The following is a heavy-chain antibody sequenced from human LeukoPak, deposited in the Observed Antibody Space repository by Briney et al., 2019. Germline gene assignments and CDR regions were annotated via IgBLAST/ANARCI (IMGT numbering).Heavy chain of an antibody. CDR2: IYYTGST. CDR1: GGSITSNSLY. V-gene: IGHV4-61*02. J-gene: IGHJ4*02. CDR3: ARVAYSYGSAYFHC. D-gene: IGHD5-18*01. Sequence: PSETLSLTCTVSGGSITSNSLYWRWVRQPAGKGLEWIGRIYYTGSTNYNPSLKSRVTLSVDTSKNQFSLRLNSVTAADTAVYYCARVAYSYGSAYFHCWREGTLFTVSS.